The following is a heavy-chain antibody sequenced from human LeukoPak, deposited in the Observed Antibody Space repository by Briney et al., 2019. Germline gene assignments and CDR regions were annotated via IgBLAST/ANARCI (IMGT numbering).Heavy chain of an antibody. CDR2: FDPEDVET. V-gene: IGHV1-24*01. J-gene: IGHJ5*02. Sequence: ASVKVSCKVSGHTLTELCMHWVRQVPGKGLEWMGGFDPEDVETTYAQKFQGRVTLTRDMSTSTDYLELSSLRSEDTAVYYCARDNSVRDEAWWFNPWGQGTLVTVSS. D-gene: IGHD5-24*01. CDR1: GHTLTELC. CDR3: ARDNSVRDEAWWFNP.